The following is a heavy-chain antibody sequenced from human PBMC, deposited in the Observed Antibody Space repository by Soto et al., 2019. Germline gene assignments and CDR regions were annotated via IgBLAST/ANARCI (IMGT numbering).Heavy chain of an antibody. D-gene: IGHD1-7*01. J-gene: IGHJ4*02. CDR2: IYYSGST. Sequence: SETLSLTCTVSGGSISSSSYYWGWIRQPPGKGLEWIGSIYYSGSTYYNPSLKSRVTISVDTSKNQFSLKLSSVTAADTAVYYCARRTLTGTTPFFLWGQGTLVTVSS. V-gene: IGHV4-39*01. CDR3: ARRTLTGTTPFFL. CDR1: GGSISSSSYY.